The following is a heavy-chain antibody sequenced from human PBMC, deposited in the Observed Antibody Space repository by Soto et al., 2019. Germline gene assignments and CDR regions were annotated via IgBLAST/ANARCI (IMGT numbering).Heavy chain of an antibody. CDR1: GGTFSNYA. CDR3: ARADYYDSSGYPDY. Sequence: QVPLVQSGAEVKKPGSSVKVSCKTSGGTFSNYAISWVRQAPGQGLEWMGGIIPIFGTANYAQKFQGRVTITADKSTTTTYMELSSLRSEDTAVYYCARADYYDSSGYPDYWGQGTLVTVSS. J-gene: IGHJ4*02. V-gene: IGHV1-69*06. CDR2: IIPIFGTA. D-gene: IGHD3-22*01.